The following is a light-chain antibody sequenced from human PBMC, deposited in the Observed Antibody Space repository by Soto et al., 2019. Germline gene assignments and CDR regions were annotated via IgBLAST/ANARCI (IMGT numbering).Light chain of an antibody. V-gene: IGKV1-5*01. CDR1: QSISSW. Sequence: DIQMTQSPSTLSTSVGDRVTITCRASQSISSWLAWYQQKPGKAPKLLIYDASSLESGVPSRFSGSGSGPEFTLTISSLHPDDFATYYCQQYNSYPWTFGQGTRVERK. CDR3: QQYNSYPWT. CDR2: DAS. J-gene: IGKJ1*01.